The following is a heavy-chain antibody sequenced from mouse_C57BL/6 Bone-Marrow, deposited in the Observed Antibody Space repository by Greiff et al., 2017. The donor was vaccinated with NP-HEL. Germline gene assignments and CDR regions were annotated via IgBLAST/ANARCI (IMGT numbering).Heavy chain of an antibody. CDR2: INPGSGGT. J-gene: IGHJ4*01. CDR1: GYAFTNYL. V-gene: IGHV1-54*01. D-gene: IGHD2-3*01. Sequence: QVQLQQSGAELVRPGTSVKVSCKASGYAFTNYLIEWVKQRPGQGLEWIGVINPGSGGTNYNEKFKGKATLTADKSSSTAYMQLSSLTSEDSAVYFCARDGYLSYAMDYWGQGTSVTVSS. CDR3: ARDGYLSYAMDY.